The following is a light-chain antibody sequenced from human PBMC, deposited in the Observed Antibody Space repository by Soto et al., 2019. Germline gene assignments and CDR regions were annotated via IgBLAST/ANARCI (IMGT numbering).Light chain of an antibody. CDR1: SSDVGGYNC. J-gene: IGLJ2*01. CDR2: DVT. CDR3: SSCTCTSTPVV. V-gene: IGLV2-14*03. Sequence: QSVLTQPASVSGSPGQSITISCTGTSSDVGGYNCVSWYQQHPGKAPKLMIFDVTNWPSGASNRFSGSKSGNTASLTISGLQAEDEADYYCSSCTCTSTPVVFGGETKLTVL.